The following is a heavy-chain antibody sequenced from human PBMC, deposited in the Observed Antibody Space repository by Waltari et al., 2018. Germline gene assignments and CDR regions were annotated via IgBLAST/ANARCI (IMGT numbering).Heavy chain of an antibody. Sequence: EVQLVQSGAEVKKPGATVKISCKVSGYTFTDYYMHWVQQAPGKGIEWMGLVDPEDGETKYAGKFQGRVTITADTSTDTAYMELSSLRSEDTAVYYCATSVVVVAAGGGIWFDPWGQGTLVTVSS. J-gene: IGHJ5*02. V-gene: IGHV1-69-2*01. D-gene: IGHD2-15*01. CDR1: GYTFTDYY. CDR2: VDPEDGET. CDR3: ATSVVVVAAGGGIWFDP.